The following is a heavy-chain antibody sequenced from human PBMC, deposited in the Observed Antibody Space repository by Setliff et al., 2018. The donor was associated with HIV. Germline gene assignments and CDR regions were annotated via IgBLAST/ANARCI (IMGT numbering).Heavy chain of an antibody. J-gene: IGHJ1*01. CDR3: ARARRAGSGPKYFQH. Sequence: PSETLSLTCAVYGGSFNGYYWSWIRQPPGKGLEWIGEINHSGSTNYNPSLKSRVTMSVDKSKNQFSLRLSSVTAADTAVYHCARARRAGSGPKYFQHWGQGTLVTVSS. V-gene: IGHV4-34*01. CDR1: GGSFNGYY. D-gene: IGHD2-15*01. CDR2: INHSGST.